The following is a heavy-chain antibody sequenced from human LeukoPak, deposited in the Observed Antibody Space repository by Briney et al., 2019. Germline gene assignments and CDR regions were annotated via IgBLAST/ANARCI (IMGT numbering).Heavy chain of an antibody. V-gene: IGHV3-15*01. J-gene: IGHJ4*02. Sequence: GGSLRLSCAASGFTFSNAWMSWVRQAPGKGLEWVGRIKSKTDGGTTDYAAPVKGRFTISRDDSKNTLYLQMNSLKTEDTAVYYCTTDKRYFDWLSHWGQGTLVTVSS. CDR1: GFTFSNAW. CDR2: IKSKTDGGTT. D-gene: IGHD3-9*01. CDR3: TTDKRYFDWLSH.